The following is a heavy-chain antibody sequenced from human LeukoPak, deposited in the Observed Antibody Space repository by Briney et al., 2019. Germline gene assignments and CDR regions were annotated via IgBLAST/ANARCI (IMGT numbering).Heavy chain of an antibody. J-gene: IGHJ4*02. Sequence: PSETLSLTCTVSGGSISSYYWSWIRQPPGKGLEWIGYFYYSGSTNYNPSLKSRVTISVDTSKNQFSLKLSSVTAADTAVYYCARVSGSYYSWFDYWGQGTLVTVSS. V-gene: IGHV4-59*01. CDR1: GGSISSYY. CDR2: FYYSGST. CDR3: ARVSGSYYSWFDY. D-gene: IGHD3-10*01.